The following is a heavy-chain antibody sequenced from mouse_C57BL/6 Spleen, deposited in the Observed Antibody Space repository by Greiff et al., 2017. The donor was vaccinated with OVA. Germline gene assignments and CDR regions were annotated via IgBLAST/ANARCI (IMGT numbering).Heavy chain of an antibody. D-gene: IGHD1-3*01. CDR3: ARGGLNYSYAMDY. CDR1: GYAFSSSW. J-gene: IGHJ4*01. V-gene: IGHV1-82*01. Sequence: QVQLQQSGPELVKPGASVKISCKASGYAFSSSWMNWVKQRPGKGLEWIGRIYPGDGDTNYNGKFKGKATLTADKSSSTAYMQLSSLTSEDSAVYFCARGGLNYSYAMDYWGQGTSVTVSS. CDR2: IYPGDGDT.